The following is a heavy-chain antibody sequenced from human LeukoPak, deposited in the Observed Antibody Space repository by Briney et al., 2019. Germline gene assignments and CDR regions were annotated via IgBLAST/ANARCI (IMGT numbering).Heavy chain of an antibody. Sequence: GRSLRLSCAASGFTFSSYGMHWVRQAPGKGLEWVAVISYDGSNKYYADSVKGRFTISRDNSKNTLYLQMNSLRAEDTAVYYCARVLGPNQNFDYWGQGTLVTVSS. V-gene: IGHV3-30*03. J-gene: IGHJ4*02. CDR3: ARVLGPNQNFDY. D-gene: IGHD2/OR15-2a*01. CDR2: ISYDGSNK. CDR1: GFTFSSYG.